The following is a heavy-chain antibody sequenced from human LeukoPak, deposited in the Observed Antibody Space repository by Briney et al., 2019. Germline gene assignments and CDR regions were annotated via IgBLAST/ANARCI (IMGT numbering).Heavy chain of an antibody. CDR3: ARGVRGYSYGFDLGYYYYYMDV. CDR2: MNPNSGNT. CDR1: GYTFTSYD. V-gene: IGHV1-8*01. Sequence: ASVKVSCKASGYTFTSYDINWVRQATGQGLEWMGWMNPNSGNTGYAQKFQGGVTMTRNTSISTAYMELSSLRSEDTAVYYCARGVRGYSYGFDLGYYYYYMDVWGKGTTVTVSS. D-gene: IGHD5-18*01. J-gene: IGHJ6*03.